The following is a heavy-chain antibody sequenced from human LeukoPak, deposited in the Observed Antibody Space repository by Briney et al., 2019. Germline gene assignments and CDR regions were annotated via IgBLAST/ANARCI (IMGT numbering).Heavy chain of an antibody. Sequence: SETLSLTCTVSGGSISSSSYYWGWIRQPPGKGLGWIGSVYYSGGAYYNPSLRGRVTISVDTSKNQFSLRLTSVTAADTAVYYCARHTYSSGWDAFDIWGQGTMVTVSS. CDR3: ARHTYSSGWDAFDI. CDR2: VYYSGGA. D-gene: IGHD6-19*01. CDR1: GGSISSSSYY. J-gene: IGHJ3*02. V-gene: IGHV4-39*01.